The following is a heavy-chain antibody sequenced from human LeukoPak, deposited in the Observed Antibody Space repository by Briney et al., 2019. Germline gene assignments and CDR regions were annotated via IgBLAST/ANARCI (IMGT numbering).Heavy chain of an antibody. D-gene: IGHD6-13*01. CDR3: ARDWGHAYSSSWYRGSAEYYFDY. V-gene: IGHV4-30-2*01. Sequence: SETLSLTCTVSGGSISSGGYYWSWIRQPPGKGLEWIGYIYHSGSTNYNPSLKSRVTISVDTSKNQFSLKLSSVTAADTAVYYCARDWGHAYSSSWYRGSAEYYFDYWGQGTLVTVSS. CDR1: GGSISSGGYY. CDR2: IYHSGST. J-gene: IGHJ4*02.